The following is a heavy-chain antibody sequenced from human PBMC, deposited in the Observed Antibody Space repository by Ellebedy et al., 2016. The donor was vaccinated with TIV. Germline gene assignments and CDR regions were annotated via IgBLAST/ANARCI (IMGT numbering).Heavy chain of an antibody. CDR2: INSDGSST. CDR1: GFTFSSYW. CDR3: ARGHYYDSSGYYGH. D-gene: IGHD3-22*01. J-gene: IGHJ4*02. Sequence: PGGSLRLSCAASGFTFSSYWMHWVRQAPGKGLVWVPRINSDGSSTSYADSVKGRFTISRDNAKNTLYLQMNSLRAEDTAVYYCARGHYYDSSGYYGHWGQGTLVTVSS. V-gene: IGHV3-74*01.